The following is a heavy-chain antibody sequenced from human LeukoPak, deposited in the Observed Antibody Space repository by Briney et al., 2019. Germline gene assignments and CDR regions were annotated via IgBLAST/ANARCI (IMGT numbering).Heavy chain of an antibody. Sequence: ASVKVSCKASGYTFTGYYMHWVRQAPGQGLEWMGWINPNSGGTNYAQKFQGRVTMTRDTSISTAYMELSRLRSDDTAVYYCAIIVVVADDDAFDIWGQGTMVTVSS. CDR3: AIIVVVADDDAFDI. V-gene: IGHV1-2*02. CDR1: GYTFTGYY. D-gene: IGHD2-15*01. CDR2: INPNSGGT. J-gene: IGHJ3*02.